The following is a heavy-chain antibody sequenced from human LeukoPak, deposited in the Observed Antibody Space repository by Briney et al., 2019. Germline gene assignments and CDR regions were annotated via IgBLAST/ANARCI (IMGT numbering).Heavy chain of an antibody. V-gene: IGHV3-21*01. D-gene: IGHD3-22*01. Sequence: GGSLTLSCAASGFTFSSYSMNWVRQAPGKGLEWVSSISSSSSHIYYADSVKGRFTISRDNAKNSLYLQMNSLRAEDTAVYYCQRGGVTMSYWGQGTLVTVSS. CDR1: GFTFSSYS. J-gene: IGHJ4*02. CDR3: QRGGVTMSY. CDR2: ISSSSSHI.